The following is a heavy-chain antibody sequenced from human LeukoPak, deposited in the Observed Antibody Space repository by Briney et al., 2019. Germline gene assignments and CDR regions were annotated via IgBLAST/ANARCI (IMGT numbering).Heavy chain of an antibody. V-gene: IGHV3-30*03. J-gene: IGHJ6*02. CDR2: ISYDGSNK. CDR1: GFTFSSYG. CDR3: ARDRFDSSVGYYYGMDV. Sequence: GGSLRLSCAASGFTFSSYGMHWVRQAPGKGLEWVAVISYDGSNKYYADSVKGRFTISRDNSKNTLYLQMNSLRAEDTAVYYCARDRFDSSVGYYYGMDVWGQGTTVTVSS. D-gene: IGHD3-22*01.